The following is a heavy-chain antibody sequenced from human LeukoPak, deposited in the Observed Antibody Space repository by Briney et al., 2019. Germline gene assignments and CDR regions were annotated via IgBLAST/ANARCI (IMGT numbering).Heavy chain of an antibody. D-gene: IGHD3-3*01. Sequence: GGSLRLSCAASGFTFSDYYMSWIRQAPGEGLEWVSYISSSGSTIYYADSVKGRFTISRDHAKNSLYLQMTSLRAEDTAVYYCARLDITIFGVVGYYFDYWGQGTLVTVSS. J-gene: IGHJ4*02. V-gene: IGHV3-11*04. CDR3: ARLDITIFGVVGYYFDY. CDR2: ISSSGSTI. CDR1: GFTFSDYY.